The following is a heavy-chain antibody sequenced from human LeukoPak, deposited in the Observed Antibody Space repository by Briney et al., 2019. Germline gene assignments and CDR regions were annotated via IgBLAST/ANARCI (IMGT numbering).Heavy chain of an antibody. V-gene: IGHV4-30-4*01. D-gene: IGHD3-9*01. Sequence: SQTLSLTCTVSGGSISSGDYYWSWIRQPPGKGLEWIGYTYYSGSTYYNPSLKSRVTISVDTSKNQFSLKLSSVTAADTAVYYCAREKTYDTLTYYYGMDVWGQGTTVTVSS. CDR1: GGSISSGDYY. CDR2: TYYSGST. CDR3: AREKTYDTLTYYYGMDV. J-gene: IGHJ6*02.